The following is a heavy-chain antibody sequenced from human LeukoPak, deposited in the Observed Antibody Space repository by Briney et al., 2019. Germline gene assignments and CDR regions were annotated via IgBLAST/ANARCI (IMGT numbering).Heavy chain of an antibody. V-gene: IGHV1-69*06. J-gene: IGHJ4*02. Sequence: SVKVPCEASGGTFSSYAISWVRQAPGQGLEWMGRIIPIFGTANYAQKFQGRVTITADKSTSTAYMELSSLRSEDTAVYYCAYHMRIDSSSWPFMDYWGQGTLVTVSS. CDR1: GGTFSSYA. D-gene: IGHD6-13*01. CDR3: AYHMRIDSSSWPFMDY. CDR2: IIPIFGTA.